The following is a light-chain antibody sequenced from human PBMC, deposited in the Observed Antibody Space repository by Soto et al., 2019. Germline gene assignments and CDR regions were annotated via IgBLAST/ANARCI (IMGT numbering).Light chain of an antibody. CDR3: QQGHNWPIT. V-gene: IGKV3-15*01. Sequence: EIVMTQSPATLSLSPGERAALSCRASPSINSELAWYQQKPGKPPRRLIYGASTRATGVPARFTGSESGSEFTLTISGLQSEDFAVYYCQQGHNWPITFGQGTRLEI. CDR1: PSINSE. J-gene: IGKJ2*01. CDR2: GAS.